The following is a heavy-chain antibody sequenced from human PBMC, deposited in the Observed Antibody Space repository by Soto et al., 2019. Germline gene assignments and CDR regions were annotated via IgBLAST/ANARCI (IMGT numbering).Heavy chain of an antibody. CDR3: AKAESSGDPLLALSAFDY. V-gene: IGHV3-9*01. CDR2: ISWNSGSI. D-gene: IGHD4-17*01. J-gene: IGHJ4*02. Sequence: GGSLRLSCVASGITFDDYAMHWVRQAPGKGLEWVSGISWNSGSIGYVDSVQGRFTISRDNAKNSLYLQMTSLRAEDTALYYCAKAESSGDPLLALSAFDYWGQGTLVTVSS. CDR1: GITFDDYA.